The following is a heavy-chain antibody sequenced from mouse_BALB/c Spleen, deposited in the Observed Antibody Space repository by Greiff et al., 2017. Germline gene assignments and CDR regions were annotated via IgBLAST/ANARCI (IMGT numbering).Heavy chain of an antibody. D-gene: IGHD2-1*01. CDR2: ISSGGSYT. Sequence: EVKLVESGGDLVKPGGSLKLSCAASGFTFSSYGMSWVRQTPDKRLEWVATISSGGSYTYYPDSVKGRFTISRDNAKNTLYLQMSSLKSEDTAMYYCASYGNRAYWGQGTLVTVSA. CDR3: ASYGNRAY. CDR1: GFTFSSYG. J-gene: IGHJ3*01. V-gene: IGHV5-6*01.